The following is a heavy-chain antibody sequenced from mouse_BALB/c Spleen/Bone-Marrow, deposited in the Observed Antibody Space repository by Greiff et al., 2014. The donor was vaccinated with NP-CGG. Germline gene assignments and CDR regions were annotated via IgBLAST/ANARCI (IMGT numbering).Heavy chain of an antibody. D-gene: IGHD1-1*01. CDR3: ASYYYGRAWFAY. CDR2: IDPANGNT. J-gene: IGHJ3*01. Sequence: VQLQQPGAELVKPGASVKLSCTASGFNIKDTYMHWVKQRPEQGLEWIGRIDPANGNTKYDPKFQGKATITADTSSNTAYLQLSXLXXEDTAVYYCASYYYGRAWFAYWGQGTLVTVSA. CDR1: GFNIKDTY. V-gene: IGHV14-3*02.